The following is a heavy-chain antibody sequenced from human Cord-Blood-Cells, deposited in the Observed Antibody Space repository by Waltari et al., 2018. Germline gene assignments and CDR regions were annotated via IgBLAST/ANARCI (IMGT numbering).Heavy chain of an antibody. CDR1: GFTFSSQA. CDR2: ISYDGSNK. CDR3: ARDQAGTYFDY. Sequence: QVQLVESGGGVVQPGRSLRLSCAASGFTFSSQAMHWVRQAPGKGLEWVAVISYDGSNKYYADSVKGRFTISRDNSKNTLYLQMNSLRAEDTAVYYCARDQAGTYFDYWGQGTLVTVSS. J-gene: IGHJ4*02. D-gene: IGHD6-19*01. V-gene: IGHV3-30-3*01.